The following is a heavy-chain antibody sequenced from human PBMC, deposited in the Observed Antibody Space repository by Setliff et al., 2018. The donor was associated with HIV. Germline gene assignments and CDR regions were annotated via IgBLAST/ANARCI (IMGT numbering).Heavy chain of an antibody. V-gene: IGHV4-39*01. Sequence: SETLSLTCTVSAGLFTSRSYYWGWIRQPPGKGPEWIGSIFSSGITYYNPSLKSRVTISVDTSKNQFSLNLTSVSAADTAVYYCARSKTFYDFWGGYYTHGAFKIWGLGTMVTVSS. CDR2: IFSSGIT. CDR3: ARSKTFYDFWGGYYTHGAFKI. D-gene: IGHD3-3*01. J-gene: IGHJ3*02. CDR1: AGLFTSRSYY.